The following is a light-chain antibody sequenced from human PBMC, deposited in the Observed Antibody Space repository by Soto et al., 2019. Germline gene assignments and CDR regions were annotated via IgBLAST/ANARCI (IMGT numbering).Light chain of an antibody. CDR3: QQYNNWPLTWT. CDR1: QSVSSN. CDR2: GAS. V-gene: IGKV3-15*01. J-gene: IGKJ1*01. Sequence: EIVMTQSPATLSVSPGERATLSCRASQSVSSNLAWYQQKPGQAPRLLIYGASTRATGIPARFSGSGSGIEFTLTISSLQSEDFAVYYCQQYNNWPLTWTFGQGTKVEIK.